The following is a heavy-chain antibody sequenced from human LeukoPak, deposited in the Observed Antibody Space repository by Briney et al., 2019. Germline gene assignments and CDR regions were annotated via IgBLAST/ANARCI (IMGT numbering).Heavy chain of an antibody. CDR1: GGSFSGSY. D-gene: IGHD3-16*01. J-gene: IGHJ4*02. Sequence: SETLSLTCAVYGGSFSGSYWSWIRQPPGKGLEWIGETNHSGSTNYNPSLKSRVTISIDTSKNQFSLKLRSVTAADTAVYYCTRSPPPGATAYGVVDLWGQGTLVTVSS. V-gene: IGHV4-34*01. CDR2: TNHSGST. CDR3: TRSPPPGATAYGVVDL.